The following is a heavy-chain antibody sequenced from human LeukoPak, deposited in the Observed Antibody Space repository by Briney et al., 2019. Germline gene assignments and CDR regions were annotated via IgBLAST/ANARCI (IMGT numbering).Heavy chain of an antibody. D-gene: IGHD2-15*01. CDR2: ISGSGSDL. V-gene: IGHV3-11*01. J-gene: IGHJ6*02. Sequence: PGGSLRLSCVACGFSFSDYYMSWIRQAPGRGLEWISYISGSGSDLYYADSVKGRFTISRDNANNSLYLQMNSLRAEDTAVYYCARGIGYYYTMDVWGQGTTVTVSS. CDR1: GFSFSDYY. CDR3: ARGIGYYYTMDV.